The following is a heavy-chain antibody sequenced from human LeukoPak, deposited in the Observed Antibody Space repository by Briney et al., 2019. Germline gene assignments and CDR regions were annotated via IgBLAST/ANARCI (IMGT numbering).Heavy chain of an antibody. V-gene: IGHV3-30*03. Sequence: PGRSLRLSCAASGFTFSSYGMHWVRQAPGKGLEWVAVISYDGSNKYYADSVKGRFTISRDNSKNTLYLQMNSLRAEDTAVYYCARLTSDCSSTSCYWFGAFDIWGQGTMVTVSS. CDR2: ISYDGSNK. CDR1: GFTFSSYG. D-gene: IGHD2-2*01. J-gene: IGHJ3*02. CDR3: ARLTSDCSSTSCYWFGAFDI.